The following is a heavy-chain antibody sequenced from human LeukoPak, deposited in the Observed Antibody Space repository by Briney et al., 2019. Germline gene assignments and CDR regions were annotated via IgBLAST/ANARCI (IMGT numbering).Heavy chain of an antibody. D-gene: IGHD3-9*01. CDR3: PRETGYFNFDS. CDR2: INPNSGGT. J-gene: IGHJ4*01. Sequence: GASVKVSCKASGYTFTGYYKHWVRQAPGQGLEWMGRINPNSGGTDYAQNFQGRVTMTRDTSISAAYMDLSSLRSRYAPVYDFPRETGYFNFDSWGQRTPVTVSS. V-gene: IGHV1-2*06. CDR1: GYTFTGYY.